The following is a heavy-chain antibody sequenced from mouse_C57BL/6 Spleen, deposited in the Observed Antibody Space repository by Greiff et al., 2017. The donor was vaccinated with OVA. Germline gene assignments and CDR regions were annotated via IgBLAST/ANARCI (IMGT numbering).Heavy chain of an antibody. Sequence: EVKLVESGGGLVKPGGSLKLSCAASGFTFSDYGMHWVRQAPEKGLEWVAYISSGSSTIYYADTVKGRFTISRDNAKNTLFLQMTSLRSEDTAMYYCARRDGKGPAMDYWGQGTSVTVSS. CDR1: GFTFSDYG. V-gene: IGHV5-17*01. CDR3: ARRDGKGPAMDY. J-gene: IGHJ4*01. CDR2: ISSGSSTI. D-gene: IGHD1-1*01.